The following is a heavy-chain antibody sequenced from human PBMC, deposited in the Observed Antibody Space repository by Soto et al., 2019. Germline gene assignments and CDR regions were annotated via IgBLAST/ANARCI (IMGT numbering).Heavy chain of an antibody. D-gene: IGHD2-21*02. J-gene: IGHJ2*01. V-gene: IGHV3-30*03. CDR3: PRDSGGVVVTVDWYFDL. Sequence: QVQLVESGGGVVQPGKSLRLSCAASGFTFSSYGMHWVRQAPGKGLEWVAVISYDGSNKYYADSVKGRFTISRDNSKNTLYLQMNSLRAEDTAVYYCPRDSGGVVVTVDWYFDLWGRGTLVTVSS. CDR2: ISYDGSNK. CDR1: GFTFSSYG.